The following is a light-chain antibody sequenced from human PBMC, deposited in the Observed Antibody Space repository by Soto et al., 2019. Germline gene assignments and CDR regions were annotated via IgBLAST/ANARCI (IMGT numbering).Light chain of an antibody. CDR3: QQYNNWALVI. J-gene: IGKJ4*01. V-gene: IGKV3-15*01. CDR1: QSVSSD. Sequence: EIVMTQSPATLSVSPGERATLSCRASQSVSSDLAWYQQKPGQAPRLLIYGASTRATGIPARFSGSGSGTEFTLTISSLQSEDFAVYYCQQYNNWALVIFGGGTKVDI. CDR2: GAS.